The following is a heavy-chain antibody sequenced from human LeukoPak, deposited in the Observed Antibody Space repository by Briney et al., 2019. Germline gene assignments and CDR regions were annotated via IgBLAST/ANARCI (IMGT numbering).Heavy chain of an antibody. CDR2: IYYSGST. J-gene: IGHJ4*02. D-gene: IGHD5-12*01. V-gene: IGHV4-39*01. CDR3: ARQDGATIARGFEN. Sequence: SETLSLTCTVSGGSISSSSYYWRWIRQPPGKGLEWIGSIYYSGSTYYNPSLKSRVTISVDTSKNQFSLKLSSVTAADTAVYYCARQDGATIARGFENWGQGTLVTVSS. CDR1: GGSISSSSYY.